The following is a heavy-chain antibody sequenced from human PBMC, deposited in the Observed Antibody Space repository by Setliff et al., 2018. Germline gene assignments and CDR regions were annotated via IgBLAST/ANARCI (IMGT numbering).Heavy chain of an antibody. CDR2: IIPIFGTA. CDR1: GGTFSSYA. D-gene: IGHD1-26*01. V-gene: IGHV1-69*06. CDR3: ARSPPSILVGAIDY. J-gene: IGHJ4*02. Sequence: SVKVSCKASGGTFSSYAITWVRQAPGQGLEWMGRIIPIFGTANYAQKFQGRVTITADKSTSTAYMELSSLRSEDTAVYYCARSPPSILVGAIDYWGQGTLVTVSS.